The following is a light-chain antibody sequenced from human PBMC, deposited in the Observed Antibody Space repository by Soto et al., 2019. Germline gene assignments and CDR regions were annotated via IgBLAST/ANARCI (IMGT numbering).Light chain of an antibody. CDR1: QTVSSNY. Sequence: LTQSPYTLSFSPGERATISCRASQTVSSNYLAWCQQRPGQAPRLLIYGASTRAGGIPYRFSGSGSGTDFTLTITRLEPEDFAVYFCQQYTGSPSTFGQGTRLEIK. CDR2: GAS. J-gene: IGKJ5*01. V-gene: IGKV3-20*01. CDR3: QQYTGSPST.